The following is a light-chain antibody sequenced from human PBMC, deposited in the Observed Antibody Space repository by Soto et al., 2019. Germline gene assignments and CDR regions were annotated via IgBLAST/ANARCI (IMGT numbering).Light chain of an antibody. Sequence: EIVMTQSPASLSVTPGETSTLSCRASQSISNSLAWYQQKPGQAPSLLIYGASTRATGIPARFSGSGSGTEFTLTISSLQSEDSALYYCQQYNNWPPRTFGQGTKLEIK. CDR1: QSISNS. CDR2: GAS. CDR3: QQYNNWPPRT. J-gene: IGKJ2*01. V-gene: IGKV3-15*01.